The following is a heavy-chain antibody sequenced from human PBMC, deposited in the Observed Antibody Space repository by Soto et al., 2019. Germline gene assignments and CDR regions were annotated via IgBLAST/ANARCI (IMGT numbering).Heavy chain of an antibody. J-gene: IGHJ6*02. V-gene: IGHV1-18*01. CDR2: SSGYNGNT. CDR1: GYTFTSYG. CDR3: ATAYCGGDCFNQGYYYYGMDV. D-gene: IGHD2-21*02. Sequence: QVQLVQSGAEVKKPGASVKVSCKASGYTFTSYGISWVRQAPGQGLEWMGWSSGYNGNTNYAQKFQGRVTITTDTSTSTAYMELRSLRSDDTAVYYCATAYCGGDCFNQGYYYYGMDVWGQGTTVTVSS.